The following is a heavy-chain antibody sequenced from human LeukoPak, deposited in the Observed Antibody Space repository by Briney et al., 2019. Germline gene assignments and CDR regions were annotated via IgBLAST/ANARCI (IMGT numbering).Heavy chain of an antibody. CDR2: IWYDGSNK. D-gene: IGHD3-16*02. CDR1: GFTFSSYG. Sequence: GGSLRLSCAASGFTFSSYGMHWVRQAPGKGLEWVAVIWYDGSNKYYADSVKGRFTTSRDNSKNTVYLKINSLRVEDTVVYFCARERTYPTLNYYGMDVWGQGSTVIVSS. V-gene: IGHV3-33*01. CDR3: ARERTYPTLNYYGMDV. J-gene: IGHJ6*02.